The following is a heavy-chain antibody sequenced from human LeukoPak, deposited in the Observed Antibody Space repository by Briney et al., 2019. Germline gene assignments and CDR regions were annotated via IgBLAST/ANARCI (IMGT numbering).Heavy chain of an antibody. D-gene: IGHD3-10*01. Sequence: VASVKVSCKASGGTFSSYAISWVRQAPGQGLEWMGGIIPIFGTANYAQKFQGRVTITADESTSTAYMELSSLRSEDTAVYYCARDNSVEIRDWGQGTLVTVSS. V-gene: IGHV1-69*13. CDR3: ARDNSVEIRD. J-gene: IGHJ4*02. CDR2: IIPIFGTA. CDR1: GGTFSSYA.